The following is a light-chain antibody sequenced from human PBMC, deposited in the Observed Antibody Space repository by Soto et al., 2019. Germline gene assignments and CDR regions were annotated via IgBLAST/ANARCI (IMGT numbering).Light chain of an antibody. V-gene: IGKV3-11*01. CDR3: QQRSNWFLT. CDR1: QSVSGY. J-gene: IGKJ4*01. Sequence: EIVLTQSPDTLSLSPGERATLSCRASQSVSGYLGWYQQKPGQAPRLLIYDASNRAYGVPSRFRGSGSGTNFTLTISSLEPEDFAVYYCQQRSNWFLTFGGGTKVEIK. CDR2: DAS.